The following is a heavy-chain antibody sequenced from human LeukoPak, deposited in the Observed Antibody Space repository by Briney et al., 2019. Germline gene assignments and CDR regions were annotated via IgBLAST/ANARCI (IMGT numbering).Heavy chain of an antibody. CDR1: GGSISSYY. CDR3: ARENSSGWYEGSGFDY. CDR2: IYYSGST. J-gene: IGHJ4*02. Sequence: PSETLSLTCTVSGGSISSYYWSWIRQPPGKGLEWIGYIYYSGSTNYNPSLKGRVTISVDTSKNQFSLKLSSVTAADTAVYYCARENSSGWYEGSGFDYWGQGTLVTVSS. D-gene: IGHD6-19*01. V-gene: IGHV4-59*01.